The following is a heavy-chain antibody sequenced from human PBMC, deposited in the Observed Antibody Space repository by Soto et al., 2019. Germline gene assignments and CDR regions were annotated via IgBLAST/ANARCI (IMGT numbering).Heavy chain of an antibody. D-gene: IGHD3-10*01. CDR2: IYPGDSDT. J-gene: IGHJ6*04. V-gene: IGHV5-51*01. CDR3: ARNYGSGIYSLVKNYYYYYGMDV. CDR1: GYSFTSYW. Sequence: GESLKISCKGSGYSFTSYWIGWVRQMPGKGLEWMGIIYPGDSDTRYSPSFQGQVTISADKSISTAYLQWSSLKASDTAMYYCARNYGSGIYSLVKNYYYYYGMDVWGKGTTVTVSS.